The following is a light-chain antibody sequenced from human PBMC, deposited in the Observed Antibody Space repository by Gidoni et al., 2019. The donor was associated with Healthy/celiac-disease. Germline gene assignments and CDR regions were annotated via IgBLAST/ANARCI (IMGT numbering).Light chain of an antibody. Sequence: DLQMTQSPSSLSASVGYRVTITCRASQSISSYLNWYQQQQGKDSKLLIYSASSLQSGVQSRFSGSGSGTDFTITISSRQQEDFATYYCQQSYSTPFTFXPXTKVDIK. CDR1: QSISSY. CDR3: QQSYSTPFT. V-gene: IGKV1-39*01. CDR2: SAS. J-gene: IGKJ3*01.